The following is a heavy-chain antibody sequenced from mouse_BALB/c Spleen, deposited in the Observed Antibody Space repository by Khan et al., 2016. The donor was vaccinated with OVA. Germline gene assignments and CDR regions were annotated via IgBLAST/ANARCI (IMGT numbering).Heavy chain of an antibody. J-gene: IGHJ2*01. CDR2: ISKGGGDT. CDR1: EFTFSDYH. D-gene: IGHD1-1*01. Sequence: EVELVESGGGLVQPGGSLKLSCTTSEFTFSDYHMYWVRQTPEKRLEWVANISKGGGDTYYPVTVKGRFTISRDNAKNTLYLQMSRLKSEDTAMYYCARFTPVYFDYWGQGTTLTVSS. CDR3: ARFTPVYFDY. V-gene: IGHV5-12*02.